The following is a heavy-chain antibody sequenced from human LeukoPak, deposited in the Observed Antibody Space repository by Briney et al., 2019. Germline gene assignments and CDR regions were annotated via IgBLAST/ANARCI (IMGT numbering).Heavy chain of an antibody. CDR3: ARVATGYSSSWYQRYYYYMDV. Sequence: SETLSLTCTVSGGSISSYYWSWIRQPAGKGLEWIGRIYTSGSTNYNPSLKSRVTISVDESKNQFSLKLSSVTAADTAVYYCARVATGYSSSWYQRYYYYMDVWGKGTTVTVSS. J-gene: IGHJ6*03. CDR1: GGSISSYY. CDR2: IYTSGST. D-gene: IGHD6-13*01. V-gene: IGHV4-4*07.